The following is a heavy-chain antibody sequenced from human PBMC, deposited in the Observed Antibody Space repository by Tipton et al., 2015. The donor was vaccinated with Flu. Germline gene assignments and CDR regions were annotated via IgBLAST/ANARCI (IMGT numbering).Heavy chain of an antibody. Sequence: TLSLTCTVSGGSISSSSYYWGWIRQPLGKGLEWIGSIYYSGSTYYNPSLKSRVTISVDTSKNQFSLKLSSVTAADTAVYYCARVPYYYYYGMDVWGQGTTVTVSS. CDR2: IYYSGST. J-gene: IGHJ6*02. CDR1: GGSISSSSYY. CDR3: ARVPYYYYYGMDV. V-gene: IGHV4-39*07.